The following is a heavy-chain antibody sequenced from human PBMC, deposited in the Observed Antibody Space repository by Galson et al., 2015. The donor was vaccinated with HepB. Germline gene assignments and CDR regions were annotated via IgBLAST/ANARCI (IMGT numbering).Heavy chain of an antibody. V-gene: IGHV3-15*01. CDR1: GFTFSNAW. D-gene: IGHD1-26*01. CDR2: IKSKTAGETT. J-gene: IGHJ4*02. Sequence: SLRLSCAASGFTFSNAWMSWVRQAPGKGLEWVGRIKSKTAGETTDYGAPVKGRFTISRDDLNNTLYLEMTSLKTEDTAVYYCSISSGGYYFENWGQGTLVTVSS. CDR3: SISSGGYYFEN.